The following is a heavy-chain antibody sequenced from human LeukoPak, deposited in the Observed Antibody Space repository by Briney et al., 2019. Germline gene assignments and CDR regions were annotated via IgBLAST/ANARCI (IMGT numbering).Heavy chain of an antibody. Sequence: PSETLSLTCTVSGGSISSSSYYWGWIRQPPGKGLEWIGRIYYSGSTYYNPSLKSRVTISVDTSKNQFSLKLSSVTAADTAVYYCAGHMTGSLNWFDPWGQGTLVTVSS. CDR2: IYYSGST. D-gene: IGHD2-15*01. V-gene: IGHV4-39*01. J-gene: IGHJ5*02. CDR3: AGHMTGSLNWFDP. CDR1: GGSISSSSYY.